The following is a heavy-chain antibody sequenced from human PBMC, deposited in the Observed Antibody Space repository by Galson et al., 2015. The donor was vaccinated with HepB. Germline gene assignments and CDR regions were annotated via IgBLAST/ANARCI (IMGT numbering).Heavy chain of an antibody. CDR3: ANSQLSRTDHFDY. CDR1: GFMFKTYG. D-gene: IGHD1-14*01. Sequence: SLRLSCAASGFMFKTYGMHWVRQAPGKGLEWVGVISPDGSNYYYDDSVKGRFTISRDNSKNTLYLQMNSLRPEDTAVYYCANSQLSRTDHFDYWGQGTFVTVSS. V-gene: IGHV3-30*18. J-gene: IGHJ4*02. CDR2: ISPDGSNY.